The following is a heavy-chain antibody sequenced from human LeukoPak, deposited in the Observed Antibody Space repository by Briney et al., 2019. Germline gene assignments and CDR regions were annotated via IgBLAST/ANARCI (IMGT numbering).Heavy chain of an antibody. V-gene: IGHV4-34*01. CDR2: INHSGST. CDR3: ATGITGSGSINPSLDY. Sequence: SEPLSLPCAVYGGSFSGYYWSWIRQPPGKGLEWIGEINHSGSTNYNPSLKSRVTISVDTSKNQFSLKLSSVTAADTAVYYCATGITGSGSINPSLDYWGQGTLVTVSS. J-gene: IGHJ4*02. D-gene: IGHD3-22*01. CDR1: GGSFSGYY.